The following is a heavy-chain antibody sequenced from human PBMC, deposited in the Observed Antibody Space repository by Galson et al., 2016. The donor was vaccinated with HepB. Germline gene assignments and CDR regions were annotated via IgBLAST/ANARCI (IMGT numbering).Heavy chain of an antibody. CDR3: ARYGDEAGWNFQH. D-gene: IGHD6-19*01. CDR2: IKEDGSKT. CDR1: GFTFSRFW. Sequence: LRLSCAASGFTFSRFWMNWVRQAPGKGLEWVASIKEDGSKTSYVDSVKGRFTIPRDNVENSLYLQMNSLRAEDTAVYYCARYGDEAGWNFQHWGQGTLVTVSS. V-gene: IGHV3-7*03. J-gene: IGHJ1*01.